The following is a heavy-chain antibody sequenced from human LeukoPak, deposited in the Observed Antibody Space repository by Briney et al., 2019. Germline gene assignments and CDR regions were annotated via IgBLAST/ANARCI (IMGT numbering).Heavy chain of an antibody. CDR2: INHSGST. D-gene: IGHD2-2*02. V-gene: IGHV4-34*01. Sequence: SETLSLTCAVYGGSFSGYYWSWIRQPPGKGLEWIGEINHSGSTNYNPSLKSRVTISVDTSKNQFSLKLSSVTAADTAVYYCASRYCSSTSCYTFDYWGQGTLVTVSS. CDR3: ASRYCSSTSCYTFDY. CDR1: GGSFSGYY. J-gene: IGHJ4*02.